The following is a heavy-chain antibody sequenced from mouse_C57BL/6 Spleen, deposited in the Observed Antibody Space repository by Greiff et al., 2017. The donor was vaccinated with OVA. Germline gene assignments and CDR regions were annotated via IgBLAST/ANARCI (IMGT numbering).Heavy chain of an antibody. CDR3: ARRGDWESNWYFDV. CDR2: ISSGGSYT. V-gene: IGHV5-6*01. Sequence: EVQRVESGGDLVKPGGSLKLSCAASGFTFSSYGMSWVRQTPDKRLEWVATISSGGSYTYYPDSVKGGFTISRDNAKNTLYLQMSSLKSEDTAMYYCARRGDWESNWYFDVWGTGTTVTVSS. J-gene: IGHJ1*03. D-gene: IGHD4-1*01. CDR1: GFTFSSYG.